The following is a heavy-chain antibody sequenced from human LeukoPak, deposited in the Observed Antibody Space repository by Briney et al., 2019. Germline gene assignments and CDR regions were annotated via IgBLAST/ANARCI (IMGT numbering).Heavy chain of an antibody. CDR3: ARIYYGSGTAPH. V-gene: IGHV3-21*01. D-gene: IGHD3-10*01. Sequence: AGSLTLSCAASGFTFSTYDMNWVRQAPGKGLEWVSSISSSGRDIYYADSVKGRSTISRDNAKNSLFLQMNSLRDEDTAVYYCARIYYGSGTAPHWGQGTLVIVSS. CDR1: GFTFSTYD. J-gene: IGHJ4*02. CDR2: ISSSGRDI.